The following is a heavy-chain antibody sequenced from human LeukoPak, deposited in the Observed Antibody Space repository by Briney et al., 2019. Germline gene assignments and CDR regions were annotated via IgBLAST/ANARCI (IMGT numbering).Heavy chain of an antibody. D-gene: IGHD6-6*01. CDR3: ARSARVESQPHSVYSSSSPWYYYYYYMDV. CDR1: GGTFSSYA. Sequence: SVKVSCKASGGTFSSYAISWVQQAPGQGLEWMGGIIPIFGTANYAQKFQGRVTITADKSTSTAYMELSSLRSEDTAVYYCARSARVESQPHSVYSSSSPWYYYYYYMDVWGKGTTVTVSS. J-gene: IGHJ6*03. CDR2: IIPIFGTA. V-gene: IGHV1-69*06.